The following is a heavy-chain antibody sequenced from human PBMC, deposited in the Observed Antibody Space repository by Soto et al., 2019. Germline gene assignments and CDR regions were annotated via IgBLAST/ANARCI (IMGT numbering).Heavy chain of an antibody. D-gene: IGHD6-13*01. V-gene: IGHV3-23*01. Sequence: GGSLRLSCAASGFTFSSYAMSWVRQAPGKGLEWVSAISGSGGSTYYADSVKGRFTISRDNSKNTLYLQMNSLRAEDTAVYYCAKSPIQYSSSWYQFYYWGQGTLVTVSS. J-gene: IGHJ4*02. CDR3: AKSPIQYSSSWYQFYY. CDR2: ISGSGGST. CDR1: GFTFSSYA.